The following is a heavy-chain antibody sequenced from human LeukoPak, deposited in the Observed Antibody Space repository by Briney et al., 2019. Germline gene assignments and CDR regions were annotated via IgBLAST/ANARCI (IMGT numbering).Heavy chain of an antibody. J-gene: IGHJ5*02. V-gene: IGHV4-61*02. Sequence: SETQSLTCTVSGGSISSGTYYWSWIRQPAGKGLEWIGRIYTSGSTNYNPSLKSRVTISVDTSKNQFSLKLSSVTAADTAVYYCARGHIGPWGQGTLVTVSS. CDR2: IYTSGST. CDR3: ARGHIGP. CDR1: GGSISSGTYY. D-gene: IGHD2-21*01.